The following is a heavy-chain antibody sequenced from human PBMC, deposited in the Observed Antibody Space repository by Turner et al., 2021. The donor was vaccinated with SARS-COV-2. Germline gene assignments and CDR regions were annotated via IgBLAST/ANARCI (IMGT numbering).Heavy chain of an antibody. J-gene: IGHJ6*02. V-gene: IGHV1-24*01. CDR1: GYTLTELS. Sequence: QVQLVQSGDEVKKPGASVKVYCKVSGYTLTELSMHWVRQAPGKGLEWMGGFDPEDGKTIYAQNLQGRVTMTEDTSTDTAYMELRSLRSEDTAVYYCATHYDIVNPYYAPRGYSGMDVWGQGTAVTVSS. CDR3: ATHYDIVNPYYAPRGYSGMDV. CDR2: FDPEDGKT. D-gene: IGHD3-9*01.